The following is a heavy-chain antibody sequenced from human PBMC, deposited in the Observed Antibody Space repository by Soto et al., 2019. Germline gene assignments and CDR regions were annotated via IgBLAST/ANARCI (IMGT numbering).Heavy chain of an antibody. CDR3: AKPLRGSGSYPWRPYYYYYMDV. D-gene: IGHD3-10*01. J-gene: IGHJ6*03. Sequence: GGSLRLSCAASGFTFSSYAMSWVRQAPGKGLEWVSAISGSGGSTYYADSVKGRFTISRDNSKTTLYLQMNSLRAEDTAVYYCAKPLRGSGSYPWRPYYYYYMDVWGKGTTVTVSS. CDR2: ISGSGGST. CDR1: GFTFSSYA. V-gene: IGHV3-23*01.